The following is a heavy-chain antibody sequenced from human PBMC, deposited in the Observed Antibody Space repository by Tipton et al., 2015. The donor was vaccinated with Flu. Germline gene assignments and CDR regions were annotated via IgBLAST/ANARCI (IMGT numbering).Heavy chain of an antibody. V-gene: IGHV4-38-2*02. CDR1: GYSITDGYY. Sequence: TLSLTCTVSGYSITDGYYCAWIRQPPGKGLEWIGEINHSGSINYNPSLKSRVTISVDTSKNQFSLKLSSVTAADTAVYYCASGHPGGWFDPWGQGTLVTVSS. CDR2: INHSGSI. CDR3: ASGHPGGWFDP. D-gene: IGHD3-10*01. J-gene: IGHJ5*02.